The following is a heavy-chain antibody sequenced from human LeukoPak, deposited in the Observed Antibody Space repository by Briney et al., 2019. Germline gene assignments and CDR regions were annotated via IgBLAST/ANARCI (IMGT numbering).Heavy chain of an antibody. CDR2: IYYSGST. D-gene: IGHD4-17*01. CDR1: GGSISSYY. CDR3: ARAPLDYGVDY. V-gene: IGHV4-59*01. Sequence: PSETLSLTCTVSGGSISSYYWSWIRQPPGKGLEWIGYIYYSGSTNYNPSLKSRVTISVDTSKNQFSLELSSVTAADTAVYYCARAPLDYGVDYWGQGTLVTVSS. J-gene: IGHJ4*02.